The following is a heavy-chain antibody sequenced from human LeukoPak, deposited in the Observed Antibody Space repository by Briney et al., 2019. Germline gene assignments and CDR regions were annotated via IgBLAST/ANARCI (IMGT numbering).Heavy chain of an antibody. V-gene: IGHV4-39*01. Sequence: PSETLSLTCTVSGGSISSSSYYWGWIRQPPGKGLEWIGSIYYSGSTYYSPSLKSRVTISVDTSKNQFSLKLSSVTAADTAVYYCARLGNYDFRSGYFNWFDPWGQGTLVTVSS. CDR3: ARLGNYDFRSGYFNWFDP. J-gene: IGHJ5*02. D-gene: IGHD3-3*01. CDR2: IYYSGST. CDR1: GGSISSSSYY.